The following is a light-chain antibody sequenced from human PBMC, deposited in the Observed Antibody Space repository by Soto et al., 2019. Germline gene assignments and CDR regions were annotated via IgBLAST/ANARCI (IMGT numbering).Light chain of an antibody. CDR2: YSS. CDR1: QSVRTN. Sequence: EVMMTQFPDTVSVTPGETVTLSCGASQSVRTNLAWYQQRPGQAPRLLIHYSSTRASDIPARFSGSGSGTEFNLTISSLQSEDFATYYCHQYYTYWTFAQGTKVDIK. CDR3: HQYYTYWT. J-gene: IGKJ1*01. V-gene: IGKV3D-15*01.